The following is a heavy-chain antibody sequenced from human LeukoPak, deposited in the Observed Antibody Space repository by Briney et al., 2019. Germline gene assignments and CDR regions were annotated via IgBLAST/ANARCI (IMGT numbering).Heavy chain of an antibody. Sequence: PSETLSLTCTVSGGSISSYYWIWIRQPPGKGLEWIGYIYYSGSTNYNPSLKSRVTISVDTSKNQFSLKLSSVTAADTAVYYCARGWNSAPDYWGQGTLVTVSS. V-gene: IGHV4-59*01. J-gene: IGHJ4*02. CDR2: IYYSGST. D-gene: IGHD1-7*01. CDR1: GGSISSYY. CDR3: ARGWNSAPDY.